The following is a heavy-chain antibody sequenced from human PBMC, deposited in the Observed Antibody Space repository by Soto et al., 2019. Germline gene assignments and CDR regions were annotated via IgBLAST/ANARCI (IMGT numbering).Heavy chain of an antibody. CDR1: GFTFSSYG. Sequence: QVQLVESGGGVVQPGRSLRLSCAASGFTFSSYGMHWVRQAPGKGLEWVAVISYDGSNKYYADSVKGRFTISRGNSKNTLYLQMNSLRAEDTAVYYCANDREDSYGYGYFDYWGQGTLVTVSS. CDR3: ANDREDSYGYGYFDY. CDR2: ISYDGSNK. J-gene: IGHJ4*02. D-gene: IGHD5-18*01. V-gene: IGHV3-30*18.